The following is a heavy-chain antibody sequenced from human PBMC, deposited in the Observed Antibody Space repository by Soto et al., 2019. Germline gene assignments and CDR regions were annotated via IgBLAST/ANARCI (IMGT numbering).Heavy chain of an antibody. Sequence: SETLSLTCTVSGGSISGYYWSWIRQPPGKGLEWIGYMYNTGSTVYNPSFKSRVTISVDTSKNQFSLKLNSVTAADTAVYYCARLGGYYQAFLSWGQGTLVTVSS. D-gene: IGHD3-22*01. CDR1: GGSISGYY. V-gene: IGHV4-59*01. J-gene: IGHJ5*02. CDR2: MYNTGST. CDR3: ARLGGYYQAFLS.